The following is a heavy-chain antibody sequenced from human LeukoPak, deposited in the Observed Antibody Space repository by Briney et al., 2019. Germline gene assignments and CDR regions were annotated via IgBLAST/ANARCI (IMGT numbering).Heavy chain of an antibody. CDR1: GFTFSSYG. CDR2: ISYDGSNK. V-gene: IGHV3-30*18. J-gene: IGHJ1*01. CDR3: AKXKRXXXXXXXX. Sequence: PGRSLRLSCAASGFTFSSYGMHWVRQAPGKGLEWVAVISYDGSNKYYADSVKGRFTISRDNSKNTLYLQMTSLRAEDTAVYYCAKXKRXXXXXXXXWGXXXLXTVSS.